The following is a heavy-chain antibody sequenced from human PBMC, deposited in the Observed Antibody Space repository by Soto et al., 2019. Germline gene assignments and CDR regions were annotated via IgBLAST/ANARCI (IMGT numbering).Heavy chain of an antibody. Sequence: QVQLVQSGAEVKKPGASVKVSCKASGYTFTSYAMHWVRQAPGQRLEWMGWINAGNGNTKYSQKFQGRVTITRYTSASTAYMELSSLRSEDTAVYYCARDLSGSYYELFDYWGQGTLVTVSS. D-gene: IGHD1-26*01. CDR2: INAGNGNT. CDR1: GYTFTSYA. J-gene: IGHJ4*02. V-gene: IGHV1-3*01. CDR3: ARDLSGSYYELFDY.